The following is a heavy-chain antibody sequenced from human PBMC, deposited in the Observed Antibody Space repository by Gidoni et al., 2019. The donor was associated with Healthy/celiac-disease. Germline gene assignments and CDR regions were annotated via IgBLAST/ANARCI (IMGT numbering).Heavy chain of an antibody. CDR1: GYTFASYD. CDR3: AIALEVGGAAD. D-gene: IGHD2-15*01. CDR2: MNPNIGTT. J-gene: IGHJ4*02. V-gene: IGHV1-8*01. Sequence: QVQLVKSGAEVKKHGATVKVSCKASGYTFASYDINWVRQATGQGLEWMGWMNPNIGTTGYAQKFQGRVTMTRNTSISTAYMELSSLRSEDTAVYYCAIALEVGGAADWGQGTLVTVSS.